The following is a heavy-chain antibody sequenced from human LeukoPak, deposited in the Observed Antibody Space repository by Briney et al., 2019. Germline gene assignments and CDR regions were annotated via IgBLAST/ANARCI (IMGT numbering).Heavy chain of an antibody. Sequence: SETLSLTCTVSGGSLSSGSYYWSWVRQPAGKGLEWIGRIYTSGRTNYNPTLKSRVAISVDTSRKQFSLKLSSVTAADTAVYYCARDRGSGSYNLYYFDFWGKGTLVTVSS. V-gene: IGHV4-61*02. CDR1: GGSLSSGSYY. D-gene: IGHD1-26*01. CDR3: ARDRGSGSYNLYYFDF. CDR2: IYTSGRT. J-gene: IGHJ4*02.